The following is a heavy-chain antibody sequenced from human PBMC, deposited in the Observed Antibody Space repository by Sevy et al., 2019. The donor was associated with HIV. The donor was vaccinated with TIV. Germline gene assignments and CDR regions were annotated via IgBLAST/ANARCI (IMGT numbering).Heavy chain of an antibody. CDR3: ARDRITMVRGVITQGPFDY. J-gene: IGHJ4*02. D-gene: IGHD3-10*01. Sequence: GGSLTLSCAASGFTFSSYGMHWVRHAPGKGLEWVAVIWYDGSNKYYADSVKGRFTISRDNSKNTLYLQMNSLRAEDTAVYYCARDRITMVRGVITQGPFDYWGQGTLVTVSS. CDR2: IWYDGSNK. V-gene: IGHV3-33*01. CDR1: GFTFSSYG.